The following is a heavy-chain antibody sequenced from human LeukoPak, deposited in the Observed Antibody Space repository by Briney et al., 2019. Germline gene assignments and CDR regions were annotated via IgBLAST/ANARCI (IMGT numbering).Heavy chain of an antibody. D-gene: IGHD3-22*01. J-gene: IGHJ3*02. V-gene: IGHV4-31*03. CDR3: ARVREAMIVVAYVAFDI. CDR2: IYYGGST. Sequence: KPSQTLSLTCTVSGVSISSGAFYWNWIRQHPGKGLEWIGYIYYGGSTYYNPSLKSRLTISVDTSKNQFSLKLSSVTAADTAVYYCARVREAMIVVAYVAFDIWGQGTMVTVSS. CDR1: GVSISSGAFY.